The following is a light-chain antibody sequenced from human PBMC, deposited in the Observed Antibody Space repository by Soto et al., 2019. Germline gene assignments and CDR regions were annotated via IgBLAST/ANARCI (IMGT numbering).Light chain of an antibody. J-gene: IGKJ5*01. CDR2: HAS. CDR3: QQYYGLPPLT. Sequence: DIEMTHSPSYVPASIGATVSITCKASQNITNNLSWYQQKPGKAPNLLIYHASKLAKGVTSRFSGSGSGTDFSFIITSLQREDLATYYCQQYYGLPPLTFGQGTRLEIK. V-gene: IGKV1-33*01. CDR1: QNITNN.